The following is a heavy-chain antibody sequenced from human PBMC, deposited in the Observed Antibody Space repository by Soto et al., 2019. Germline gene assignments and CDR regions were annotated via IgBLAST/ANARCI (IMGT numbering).Heavy chain of an antibody. CDR2: ISGSGGST. V-gene: IGHV3-23*01. CDR1: GFTFSSYA. D-gene: IGHD3-3*01. CDR3: AKEITIFGVVIITGNWFDP. Sequence: GGSLRLSCAASGFTFSSYAMSWVRQAPGKGLEWVSAISGSGGSTYYADSVKGRFTISRDNSKNTLYLQMNSLRAEDTAVYYCAKEITIFGVVIITGNWFDPWGQGTLVTVSS. J-gene: IGHJ5*02.